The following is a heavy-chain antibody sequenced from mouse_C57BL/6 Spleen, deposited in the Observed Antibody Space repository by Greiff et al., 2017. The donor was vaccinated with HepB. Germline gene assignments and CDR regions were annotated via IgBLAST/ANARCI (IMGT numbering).Heavy chain of an antibody. CDR1: GFNIKDDY. CDR2: IDPENGDT. J-gene: IGHJ3*01. V-gene: IGHV14-4*01. CDR3: TTRLTTVEGFAY. Sequence: VQLKHSGAELVRPGASVKLSCTASGFNIKDDYMHWVKQRPEQGLEWIGWIDPENGDTEYASKFQGKATITADTSSNTAYLQLSSLTSEDTAVYYCTTRLTTVEGFAYWGQGTLVTVSA. D-gene: IGHD1-1*01.